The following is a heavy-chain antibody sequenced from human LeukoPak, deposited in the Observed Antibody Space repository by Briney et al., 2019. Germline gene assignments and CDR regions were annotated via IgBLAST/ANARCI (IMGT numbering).Heavy chain of an antibody. D-gene: IGHD3-9*01. CDR1: GGTFSSYA. CDR2: IIPILGIA. J-gene: IGHJ4*02. Sequence: GSSVKVSCKASGGTFSSYAISWVRQAPGQGLEWMGRIIPILGIANYAQKFQGRVTITADKSTGTAYMELSSLRSEDTAVYYCARDHKSYDILTGSKGIWDFDYWGQGTLVTVSS. CDR3: ARDHKSYDILTGSKGIWDFDY. V-gene: IGHV1-69*04.